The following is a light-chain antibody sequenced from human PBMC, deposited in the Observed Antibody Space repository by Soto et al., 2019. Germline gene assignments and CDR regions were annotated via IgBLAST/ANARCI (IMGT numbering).Light chain of an antibody. CDR3: QYRMNWPPEMT. CDR1: QSVSIS. Sequence: EIVLAQSPATLSLSHGERATLSCRASQSVSISLACYQQTPGQAPRLLIYDASNRATGVPARFSGSGSGTDLTHSVISLGPVDVALFCGQYRMNWPPEMTFGQGTRLEIK. J-gene: IGKJ5*01. CDR2: DAS. V-gene: IGKV3-11*01.